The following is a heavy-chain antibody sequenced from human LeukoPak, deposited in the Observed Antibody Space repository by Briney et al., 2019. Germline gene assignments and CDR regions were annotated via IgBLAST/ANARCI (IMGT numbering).Heavy chain of an antibody. D-gene: IGHD3-3*01. CDR1: GFTFSNFA. V-gene: IGHV3-30-3*01. CDR3: AREPFWSGYYSNLHFDY. J-gene: IGHJ4*02. CDR2: ISYDGSNK. Sequence: GGSLRLSCAASGFTFSNFAMHWVRQAPGKGLEWVAVISYDGSNKYYADSVKGRFTISRDNAKNSLYLQMNSLRAEDTAVYYCAREPFWSGYYSNLHFDYWGQGTLVTVSS.